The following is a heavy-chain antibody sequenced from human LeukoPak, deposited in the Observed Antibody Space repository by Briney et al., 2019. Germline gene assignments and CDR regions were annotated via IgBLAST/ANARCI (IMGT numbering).Heavy chain of an antibody. Sequence: GGSLRLSCAASGFIFDDYAMHWVRQAPGKGLEWVSGISWNSGSIGYADSVKGRFTISRDNAKNSLYLQMYSLRAEDTALYYCAKDRDYSSSGASVDYWGQGTLVTVSS. D-gene: IGHD6-6*01. CDR2: ISWNSGSI. CDR1: GFIFDDYA. J-gene: IGHJ4*02. CDR3: AKDRDYSSSGASVDY. V-gene: IGHV3-9*01.